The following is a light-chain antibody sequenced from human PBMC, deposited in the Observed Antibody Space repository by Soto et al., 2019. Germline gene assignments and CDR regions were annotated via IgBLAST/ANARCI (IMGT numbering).Light chain of an antibody. CDR1: SSDVGSYNL. J-gene: IGLJ1*01. Sequence: QSALTQPASVSGSPGQSITFSCTGTSSDVGSYNLVSWYQQHPGKAPKLMIYEVSKRPSGVSNRFSGSKSGNTASLTISGLQAEDEADYYCCSYAGSSTFYVFGTGTKVTVL. V-gene: IGLV2-23*02. CDR2: EVS. CDR3: CSYAGSSTFYV.